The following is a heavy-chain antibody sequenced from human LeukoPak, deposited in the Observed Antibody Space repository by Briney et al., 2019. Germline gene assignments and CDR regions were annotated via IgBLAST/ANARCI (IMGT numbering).Heavy chain of an antibody. CDR3: AGVGGRRGYSGYDIDY. CDR1: GYTFTGYY. Sequence: GASVKVSCKASGYTFTGYYMHWVRQAPGQGLEWMGWINPNSGGTNYAQKFQGWVTMTRDTSISTAYMELSRLRSDDTAVYYCAGVGGRRGYSGYDIDYWGQGTLVTVSS. J-gene: IGHJ4*02. D-gene: IGHD5-12*01. V-gene: IGHV1-2*04. CDR2: INPNSGGT.